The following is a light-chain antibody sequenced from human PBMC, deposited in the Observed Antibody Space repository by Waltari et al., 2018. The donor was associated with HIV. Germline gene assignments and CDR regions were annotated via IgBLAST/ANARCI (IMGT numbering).Light chain of an antibody. Sequence: IQMTQSPSSLSASVGDRVTITCRASQSIRSYLNWYQQKPGKAPKLLIYAASSLQSGVPSRFSGSGSGTDFTLTISSLQPEDFATYYCQQSYSTPPTFGQGTKLEIK. J-gene: IGKJ2*01. CDR1: QSIRSY. V-gene: IGKV1-39*01. CDR2: AAS. CDR3: QQSYSTPPT.